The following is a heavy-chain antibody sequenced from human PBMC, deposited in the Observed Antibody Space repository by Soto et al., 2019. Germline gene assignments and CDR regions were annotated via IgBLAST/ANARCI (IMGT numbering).Heavy chain of an antibody. CDR2: VYYTGDT. D-gene: IGHD2-21*01. V-gene: IGHV4-59*08. J-gene: IGHJ6*02. Sequence: QVQLQQSGPRLVKPSETLSLTCTVSSGPDRSHNWGWIRQPPGRGLEWIGDVYYTGDTAYNPPLRGRVAISADTSTNDISLTLNSVTAADTAVYDCVAQVIDYLHGLVDVWGQGTTVSVSS. CDR3: VAQVIDYLHGLVDV. CDR1: SGPDRSHN.